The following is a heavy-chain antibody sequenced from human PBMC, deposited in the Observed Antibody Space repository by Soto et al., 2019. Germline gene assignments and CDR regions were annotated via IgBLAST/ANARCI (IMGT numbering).Heavy chain of an antibody. Sequence: ASVKVSCKASGGTFSSYAISWVRQAPGQGLEWMGGIIPIFGTANYAQKFQGRVTITADESTSTAYMELSSLRSEDTAVYYCARSPGSYSSWYQALFDYWGQGTLVTVSS. CDR1: GGTFSSYA. J-gene: IGHJ4*02. V-gene: IGHV1-69*13. D-gene: IGHD6-13*01. CDR2: IIPIFGTA. CDR3: ARSPGSYSSWYQALFDY.